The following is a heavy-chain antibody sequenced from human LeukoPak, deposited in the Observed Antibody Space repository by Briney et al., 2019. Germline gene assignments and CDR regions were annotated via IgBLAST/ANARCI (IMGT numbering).Heavy chain of an antibody. J-gene: IGHJ4*02. D-gene: IGHD2/OR15-2a*01. V-gene: IGHV3-53*01. Sequence: GGSLRLSCAASGFTVSSNYMSWVRQAPGKGLEWVSVIYSGGSTYYADSVKGRFTISRDNSKNTLYLQMNSLRAEDTAVYYCARDDVSSSFTYWGQGALVTVSP. CDR2: IYSGGST. CDR3: ARDDVSSSFTY. CDR1: GFTVSSNY.